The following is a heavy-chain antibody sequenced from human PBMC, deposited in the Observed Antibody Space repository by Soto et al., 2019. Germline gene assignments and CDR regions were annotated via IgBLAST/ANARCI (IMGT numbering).Heavy chain of an antibody. V-gene: IGHV1-3*01. CDR1: RYTFTSYA. J-gene: IGHJ4*02. CDR2: INAGNGNT. CDR3: ARRAVAGTIDY. D-gene: IGHD6-19*01. Sequence: GASVTVSCKASRYTFTSYAMHWVRQAPGQRLEWMGWINAGNGNTKYSQKFQGRVTITRDTSASTAYMELSSLRSEDTAVYHCARRAVAGTIDYWGQGTLVNVSS.